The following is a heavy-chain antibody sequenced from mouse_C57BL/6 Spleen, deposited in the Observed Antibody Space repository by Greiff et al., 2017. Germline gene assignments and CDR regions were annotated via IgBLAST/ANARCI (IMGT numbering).Heavy chain of an antibody. J-gene: IGHJ1*03. CDR1: GFTFSSYA. CDR3: ARGSLLRRYFDV. CDR2: ISDGGSYT. D-gene: IGHD1-2*01. Sequence: EVQLVESGGGLVKPGGSLKLSCAASGFTFSSYAMSWVRQTPEKRLEWVATISDGGSYTYYPDNVKGRFTISRDNAKNNLYLQMSHLKSEDTAMYYCARGSLLRRYFDVWGTGTTVTVSS. V-gene: IGHV5-4*01.